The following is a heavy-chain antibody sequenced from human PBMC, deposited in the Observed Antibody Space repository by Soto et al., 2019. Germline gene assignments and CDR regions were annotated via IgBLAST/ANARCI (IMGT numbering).Heavy chain of an antibody. CDR1: GGSIRSYY. CDR3: ARVTDEYCSGGSCYRAPFDY. D-gene: IGHD2-15*01. CDR2: IYYSGST. Sequence: SETLSLTCTVSGGSIRSYYWSWIRQPPGKGLEWIGYIYYSGSTNYNPSLKSRVTISVDTSKNQFSLKLSSVTAADTAVYYCARVTDEYCSGGSCYRAPFDYWGQGTLVTVSS. V-gene: IGHV4-59*08. J-gene: IGHJ4*02.